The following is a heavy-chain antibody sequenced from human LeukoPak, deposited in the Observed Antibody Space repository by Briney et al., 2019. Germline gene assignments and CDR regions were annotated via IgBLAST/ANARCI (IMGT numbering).Heavy chain of an antibody. D-gene: IGHD3-22*01. J-gene: IGHJ4*02. V-gene: IGHV4-34*01. CDR2: ITPSGST. CDR3: ASSFYYDSRDY. Sequence: SEALSLTRVVYGGSFSGYFWSWIRHPPGKGLEWIGEITPSGSTNYSPSLKSRVSISIDTSKKKLSLRLTSVTAADSAVYYCASSFYYDSRDYWGQGTLVTVSS. CDR1: GGSFSGYF.